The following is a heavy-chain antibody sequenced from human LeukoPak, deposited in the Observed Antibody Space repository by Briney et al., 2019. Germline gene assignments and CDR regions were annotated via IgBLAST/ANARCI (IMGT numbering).Heavy chain of an antibody. CDR3: AKRGVVIRVILVGFHKEAYYFDS. D-gene: IGHD3-22*01. V-gene: IGHV3-23*01. J-gene: IGHJ4*02. CDR1: GITLSNYG. CDR2: IRDSGGRT. Sequence: GGSLRLSCAVSGITLSNYGMSWVRQAPGKGLEWVAGIRDSGGRTNYADSVKGRFTISRDNPKNTLYLQMNSLRAGDTAVYFCAKRGVVIRVILVGFHKEAYYFDSWGQGALVTVSS.